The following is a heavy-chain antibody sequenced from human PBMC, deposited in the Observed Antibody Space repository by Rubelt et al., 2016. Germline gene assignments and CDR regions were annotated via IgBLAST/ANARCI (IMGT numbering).Heavy chain of an antibody. V-gene: IGHV4-39*01. J-gene: IGHJ5*02. CDR3: ARHSYSSSWPDWFDP. CDR2: IYYSGST. Sequence: QLQLQESGPGLVKPSETLSLTCTVSGGSISSSSYYWGWIRQPPGKGLEWIGSIYYSGSTYYNPSLKMRGTISVETSKNQFSLKLSSVTAADTAVYYWARHSYSSSWPDWFDPWGQGTLVTVSS. D-gene: IGHD6-13*01. CDR1: GGSISSSSYY.